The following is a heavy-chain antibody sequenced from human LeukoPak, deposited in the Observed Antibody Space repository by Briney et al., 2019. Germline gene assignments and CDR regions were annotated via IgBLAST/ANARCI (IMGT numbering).Heavy chain of an antibody. D-gene: IGHD3-10*01. CDR1: GFIFSSYA. CDR3: VKGFVHPTYYFDY. J-gene: IGHJ4*02. V-gene: IGHV3-33*06. Sequence: GGSLRLSCVASGFIFSSYAMHWVRQAPGKGLEWVAVIWSGGTTKYYADSVRGRFTISRDNSENTLYLQVNSLRVEDTAVYFCVKGFVHPTYYFDYWGQGTLVTVSS. CDR2: IWSGGTTK.